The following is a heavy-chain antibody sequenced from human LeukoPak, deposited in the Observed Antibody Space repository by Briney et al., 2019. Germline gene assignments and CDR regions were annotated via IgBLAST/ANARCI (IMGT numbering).Heavy chain of an antibody. Sequence: GASVKVSCKASGYTFTGYYMHWVRQAPGQGLEWMGWINPNSGGTNYAQKFQGWVTMTRDTSISTAYMELSRLRSDDTAVYYCARGGSYYDSSGYYLDYWGQGTLVTVSS. CDR3: ARGGSYYDSSGYYLDY. J-gene: IGHJ4*02. CDR1: GYTFTGYY. CDR2: INPNSGGT. D-gene: IGHD3-22*01. V-gene: IGHV1-2*04.